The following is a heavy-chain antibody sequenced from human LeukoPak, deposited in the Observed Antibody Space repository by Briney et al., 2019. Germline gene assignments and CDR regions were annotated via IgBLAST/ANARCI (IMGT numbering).Heavy chain of an antibody. D-gene: IGHD3-22*01. J-gene: IGHJ4*02. Sequence: GGSLRLSCAASGFTFSSYAMSWVRQAPGKGLEWVSAISGSGGSTYYADSVKGRFTISRDNSKNTLYLQMNSLRAEVTAVYYCAKLDRAYDSSGYPFDYWGQGTLVTVSS. CDR1: GFTFSSYA. CDR2: ISGSGGST. CDR3: AKLDRAYDSSGYPFDY. V-gene: IGHV3-23*01.